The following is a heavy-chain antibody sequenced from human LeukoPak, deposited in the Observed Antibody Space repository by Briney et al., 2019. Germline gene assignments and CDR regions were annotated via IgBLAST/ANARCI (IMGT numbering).Heavy chain of an antibody. Sequence: SETLSLTCAVSGVSVSDYYWSWILQSPEKGLEWIGEVSPGGYTSYNPSLRSRVIISEDTSQSTLSLIVRSVTAADTALYYCARIRCGRGQDRCYNHWAQGSLVTVSS. CDR1: GVSVSDYY. J-gene: IGHJ5*02. CDR2: VSPGGYT. CDR3: ARIRCGRGQDRCYNH. D-gene: IGHD2-21*01. V-gene: IGHV4-34*01.